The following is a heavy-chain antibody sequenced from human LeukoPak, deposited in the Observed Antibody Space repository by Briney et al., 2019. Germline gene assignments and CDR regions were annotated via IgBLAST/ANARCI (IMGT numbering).Heavy chain of an antibody. CDR2: ISGSGGSP. CDR1: GFTFSSYA. CDR3: ARGEGTGKGLRF. J-gene: IGHJ4*02. Sequence: GGSLRLSCAASGFTFSSYAMSWVRQAPGKGLEWVSAISGSGGSPYYADSVKGRFTISRDNSKTTLYLQMNSLRAEDTAVCYCARGEGTGKGLRFWGQGTLVTVSS. V-gene: IGHV3-23*01. D-gene: IGHD3-10*01.